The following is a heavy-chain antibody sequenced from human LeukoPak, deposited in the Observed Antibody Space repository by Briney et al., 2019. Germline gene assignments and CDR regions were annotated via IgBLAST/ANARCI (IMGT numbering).Heavy chain of an antibody. CDR2: ISYSGTT. D-gene: IGHD6-25*01. CDR1: GGSISTSSYC. CDR3: ARHPSSAWHADY. V-gene: IGHV4-39*01. J-gene: IGHJ4*01. Sequence: SETLSLTCTVSGGSISTSSYCWGWIRQHPGKGLEWIGSISYSGTTYYNPSLKSRVTISVDTSNNQFSLRLTSVTASDTAVYFCARHPSSAWHADYWGHGTLVTVSS.